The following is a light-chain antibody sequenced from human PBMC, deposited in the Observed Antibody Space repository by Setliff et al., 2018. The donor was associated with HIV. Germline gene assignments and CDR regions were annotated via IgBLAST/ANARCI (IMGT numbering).Light chain of an antibody. Sequence: QSALTQPPSASGSPGQSVTISCTGTSSYVGGSDYVSWYQQHPGKAPKLMIHEVNKRPSGVPDRFSGSKSDNTASLTVSGLQAEDEADYYCSSYAGSNTPYVFGTGTKVTVL. CDR3: SSYAGSNTPYV. J-gene: IGLJ1*01. CDR2: EVN. CDR1: SSYVGGSDY. V-gene: IGLV2-8*01.